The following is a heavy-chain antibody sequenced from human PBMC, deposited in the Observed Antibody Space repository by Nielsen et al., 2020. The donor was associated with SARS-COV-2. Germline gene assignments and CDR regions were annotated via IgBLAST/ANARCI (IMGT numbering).Heavy chain of an antibody. V-gene: IGHV3-48*04. D-gene: IGHD3-3*01. J-gene: IGHJ4*02. Sequence: GGSLRLSCAASGFTFSSYSMNWVRQAPGKGLEWVSYISSSSSTIYYADSVKGRFTISRDNAKNSLYLQMNSLRAEDTAVYYCARTYTIFGVYYFDYWGQGTLVTVSS. CDR1: GFTFSSYS. CDR3: ARTYTIFGVYYFDY. CDR2: ISSSSSTI.